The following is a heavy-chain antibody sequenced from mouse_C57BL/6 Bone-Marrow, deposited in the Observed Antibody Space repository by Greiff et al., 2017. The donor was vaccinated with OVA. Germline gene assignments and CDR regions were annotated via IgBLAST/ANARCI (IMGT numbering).Heavy chain of an antibody. J-gene: IGHJ4*01. D-gene: IGHD2-2*01. CDR3: ARCGYDGQYYYAMDD. CDR2: INPSNGGT. CDR1: GYTFTSYW. V-gene: IGHV1-53*01. Sequence: QVQLQQPGTELVKPGASVKLSCKASGYTFTSYWMHWVKQRPGQGLEWIGNINPSNGGTNYNEKFKSKATLTVDKSSSTAYMQLSSLTSEDSAVYYCARCGYDGQYYYAMDDWGQGTSVTVSS.